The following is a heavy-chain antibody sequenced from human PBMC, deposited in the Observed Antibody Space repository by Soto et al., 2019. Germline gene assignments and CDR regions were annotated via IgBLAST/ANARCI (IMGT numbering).Heavy chain of an antibody. V-gene: IGHV4-59*08. CDR3: ARRYGGACDI. J-gene: IGHJ3*02. Sequence: QVQLQESGPGLVKPSETLSLTCTVSGGSISSYYWSWIRQPPGKGLEWIGYIYYSGSTNYNPSLKCRVTISVDTPKTQFSLKLSSVTAADTAVYYCARRYGGACDIWGQGTMVTVSS. D-gene: IGHD4-17*01. CDR2: IYYSGST. CDR1: GGSISSYY.